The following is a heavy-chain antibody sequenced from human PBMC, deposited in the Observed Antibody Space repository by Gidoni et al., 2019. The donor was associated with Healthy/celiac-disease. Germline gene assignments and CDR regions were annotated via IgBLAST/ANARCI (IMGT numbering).Heavy chain of an antibody. J-gene: IGHJ4*02. CDR1: GFTFSSYG. CDR3: AKGGITMVRGARGPFDY. Sequence: QVQLVESGGGVVQPGRSLRLSCAASGFTFSSYGMHWVRQAPGKGLEWVAVISYDGSNKYYADSVKGRFTISRDNSKNTLYLQMNSLRAEDTAVYYCAKGGITMVRGARGPFDYWGQGTLVTVSS. D-gene: IGHD3-10*01. CDR2: ISYDGSNK. V-gene: IGHV3-30*18.